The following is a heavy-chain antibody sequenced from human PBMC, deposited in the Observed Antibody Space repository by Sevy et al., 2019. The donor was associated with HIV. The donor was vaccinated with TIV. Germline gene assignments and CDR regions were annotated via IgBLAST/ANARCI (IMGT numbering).Heavy chain of an antibody. CDR2: IYRSGST. V-gene: IGHV4-4*02. Sequence: SETLSLTCVVSGGSISSSNWWSWVRQPPGKGLEWIGEIYRSGSTNYNPSLKSRVTISVDYSKNQFSLKLSSVTAADTAVYYCASRGPVRGVINYWGQGTLVTVS. CDR1: GGSISSSNW. CDR3: ASRGPVRGVINY. J-gene: IGHJ4*02. D-gene: IGHD3-10*01.